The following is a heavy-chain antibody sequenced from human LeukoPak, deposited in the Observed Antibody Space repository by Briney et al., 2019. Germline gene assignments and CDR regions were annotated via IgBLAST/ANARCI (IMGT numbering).Heavy chain of an antibody. CDR3: ARVGITMVRGPRRGWYFDL. CDR2: IYYSGST. CDR1: GGSISSGDYY. J-gene: IGHJ2*01. Sequence: SETLSLTCTVSGGSISSGDYYWSWIRQPPGKGLEWIGYIYYSGSTNYNPSLKSRVTISVDTSKNQFSLKLSSVTAADTAVYYCARVGITMVRGPRRGWYFDLWGRGTLVTVSS. D-gene: IGHD3-10*01. V-gene: IGHV4-61*08.